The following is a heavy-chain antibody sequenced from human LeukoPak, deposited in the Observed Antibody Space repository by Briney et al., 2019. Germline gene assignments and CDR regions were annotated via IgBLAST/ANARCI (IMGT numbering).Heavy chain of an antibody. CDR1: GSSLTTTYY. V-gene: IGHV4-38-2*02. J-gene: IGHJ4*02. CDR3: ARVLKAPMFIDS. D-gene: IGHD3-10*02. Sequence: SETLSLTCTVSGSSLTTTYYWAWFRQPPGKGLEWIATVFQLQTVRTFYNPSLERRVTMSLDTSQNQFSLNLTSVTAADTALYFCARVLKAPMFIDSWGQGTLVTVSS. CDR2: VFQLQTVRT.